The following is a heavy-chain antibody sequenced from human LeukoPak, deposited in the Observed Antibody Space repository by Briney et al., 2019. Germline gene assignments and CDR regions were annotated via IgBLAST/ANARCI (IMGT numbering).Heavy chain of an antibody. J-gene: IGHJ6*04. CDR3: AELGITMIGGV. CDR1: GFTFSSYE. Sequence: TGGSLRLSCAASGFTFSSYEMNWVRQAPGKGLEWVSYISSSGRTKYYADSVKGRFTISRDNAKNSLYLQMNSLRAEDTAVYYCAELGITMIGGVWGKGTTVTISS. V-gene: IGHV3-48*03. CDR2: ISSSGRTK. D-gene: IGHD3-10*02.